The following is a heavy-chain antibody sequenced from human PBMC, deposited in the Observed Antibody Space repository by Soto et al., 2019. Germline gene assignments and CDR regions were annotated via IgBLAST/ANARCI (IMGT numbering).Heavy chain of an antibody. V-gene: IGHV3-30-3*01. Sequence: PGGSLRLSCAASGFTFSSYAMHWVRQAPGKGLEWVAVISYGGSNKYYADSVKGRFTISRDNSKNTLYLQMNSLRAEDTAVYYCARERLTMIVVVITGTFDYWGQGTLVTVSS. CDR1: GFTFSSYA. D-gene: IGHD3-22*01. CDR3: ARERLTMIVVVITGTFDY. CDR2: ISYGGSNK. J-gene: IGHJ4*02.